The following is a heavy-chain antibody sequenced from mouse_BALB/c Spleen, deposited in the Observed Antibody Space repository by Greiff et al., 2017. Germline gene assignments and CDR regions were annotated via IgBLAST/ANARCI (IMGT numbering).Heavy chain of an antibody. CDR3: TREGDGYSFDY. CDR1: GYTFTSYY. V-gene: IGHV1S81*02. J-gene: IGHJ2*01. CDR2: INPSNGGT. D-gene: IGHD2-3*01. Sequence: QVQLQQSGAELVKPGASVKLSCTASGYTFTSYYMYWVKQRPGQGLEWIGEINPSNGGTKFNEKFKSKATLTVDTSSSTAYMQLSSLTSEDSAVYYGTREGDGYSFDYWGQGTTLTVSS.